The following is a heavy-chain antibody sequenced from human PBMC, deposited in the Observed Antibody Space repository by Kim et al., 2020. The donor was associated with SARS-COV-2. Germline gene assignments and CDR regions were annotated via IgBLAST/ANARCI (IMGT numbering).Heavy chain of an antibody. J-gene: IGHJ5*02. D-gene: IGHD6-13*01. CDR3: AREQTNLAADASWFDP. Sequence: SVKVSCKASGGTFSSYAISWVRQAPGQGLEWMGGSIPIFGTANYAQKFQGRVTITADESTSTAYMELSSLRSEDTAVYYCAREQTNLAADASWFDPWGQGTLVTVSS. CDR2: SIPIFGTA. V-gene: IGHV1-69*13. CDR1: GGTFSSYA.